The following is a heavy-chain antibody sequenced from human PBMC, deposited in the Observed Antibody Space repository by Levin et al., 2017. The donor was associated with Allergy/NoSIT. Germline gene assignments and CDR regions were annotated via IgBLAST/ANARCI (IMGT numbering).Heavy chain of an antibody. CDR2: IRGSGGST. D-gene: IGHD2-15*01. V-gene: IGHV3-23*01. CDR3: AKPPVGDQDGRALDI. J-gene: IGHJ3*02. Sequence: PGESLKISCAASGFTFSSYAMSWVRQAPGKGLEWVSAIRGSGGSTYYADSVKGRFSISRDNSKNTLYLQMNSLRAEDTAVYYCAKPPVGDQDGRALDIWGQGTMVTVSS. CDR1: GFTFSSYA.